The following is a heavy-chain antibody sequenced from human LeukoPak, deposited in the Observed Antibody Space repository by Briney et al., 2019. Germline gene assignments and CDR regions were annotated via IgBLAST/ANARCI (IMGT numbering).Heavy chain of an antibody. CDR3: AKDTSGDYGAFDY. CDR2: ISGSGGST. V-gene: IGHV3-23*01. CDR1: GFTFSSYA. J-gene: IGHJ4*02. Sequence: GGSLRLSCAASGFTFSSYAMSRVRQAPGKGLEWVSAISGSGGSTYYADSVKGRFTISRDNSKNTLYLQMNSLRAEDTAVYYCAKDTSGDYGAFDYWGQGTLVTVSS. D-gene: IGHD4-17*01.